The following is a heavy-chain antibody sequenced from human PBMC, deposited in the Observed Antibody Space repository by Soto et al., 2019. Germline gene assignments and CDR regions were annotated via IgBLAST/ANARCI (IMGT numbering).Heavy chain of an antibody. V-gene: IGHV1-18*01. Sequence: ASVKVSCKASGYTFTSYGISWVRQAPGQGLEWMGWISAYNGNTNYAQKLQGRVTMTTDTSTSTAYMELRSLRSDDTAVYYCARDHSYSSSSSYYYGMDVWGQGTTVTVSS. J-gene: IGHJ6*02. CDR1: GYTFTSYG. CDR2: ISAYNGNT. D-gene: IGHD6-6*01. CDR3: ARDHSYSSSSSYYYGMDV.